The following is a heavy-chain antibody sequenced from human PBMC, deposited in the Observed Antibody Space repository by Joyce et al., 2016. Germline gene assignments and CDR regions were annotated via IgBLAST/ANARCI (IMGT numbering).Heavy chain of an antibody. CDR3: AKTRPPVMTTKWADH. J-gene: IGHJ4*02. Sequence: QVQLVQSGAEVKKPGASVKVSCTASGYRFSGYYIHWVRQAPGQGLEWMGWIEPYSGGTKYAQKCQGRVTMTRDTSISTAYMELTGLRSDDTAVYFCAKTRPPVMTTKWADHWGQGTLVTVSS. CDR1: GYRFSGYY. CDR2: IEPYSGGT. D-gene: IGHD4-17*01. V-gene: IGHV1-2*02.